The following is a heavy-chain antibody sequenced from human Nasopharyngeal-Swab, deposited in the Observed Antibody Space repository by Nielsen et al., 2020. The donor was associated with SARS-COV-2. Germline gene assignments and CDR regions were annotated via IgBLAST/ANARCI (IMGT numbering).Heavy chain of an antibody. Sequence: VRQMPGKGLAWMGIINPSGGSTSYAQKFQGRVTMTRDTSTSTVYMELSSLRSGDTAVYYCARGKDSSSSSRIWGYYGMDVWGQGTTVTVSS. V-gene: IGHV1-46*01. CDR3: ARGKDSSSSSRIWGYYGMDV. D-gene: IGHD6-6*01. J-gene: IGHJ6*02. CDR2: INPSGGST.